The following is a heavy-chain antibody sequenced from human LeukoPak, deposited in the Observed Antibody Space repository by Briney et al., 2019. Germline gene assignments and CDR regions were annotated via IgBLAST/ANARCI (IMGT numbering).Heavy chain of an antibody. CDR1: GFTFSSY. D-gene: IGHD3-9*01. CDR2: ISSTSSYI. J-gene: IGHJ4*02. CDR3: ARGQSRYFDWYLGFFDY. V-gene: IGHV3-21*01. Sequence: GGSLRLSCAASGFTFSSYMNWVRQAPGTGLEWVSSISSTSSYIYYADSVKGRFTISRDNAKNSLYLQMNSLRADDTAVYYCARGQSRYFDWYLGFFDYWGQVTLVTVSS.